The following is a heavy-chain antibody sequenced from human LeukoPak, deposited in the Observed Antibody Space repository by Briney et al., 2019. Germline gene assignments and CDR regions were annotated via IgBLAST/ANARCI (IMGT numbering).Heavy chain of an antibody. D-gene: IGHD4-17*01. Sequence: GGSLRLSCAASGFTFSSYWMSWVRQAPGKGLEWVANIKQDGSEKYYVDSVKGRFTISRDNSKNTLYLQMNSLRAEDTAVYYCAKDPRVAYGDHVDDYWGQGTLVTVSS. J-gene: IGHJ4*02. CDR2: IKQDGSEK. CDR1: GFTFSSYW. CDR3: AKDPRVAYGDHVDDY. V-gene: IGHV3-7*03.